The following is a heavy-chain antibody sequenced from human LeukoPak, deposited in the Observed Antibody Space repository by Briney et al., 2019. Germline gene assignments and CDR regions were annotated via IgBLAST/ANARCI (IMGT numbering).Heavy chain of an antibody. Sequence: SETLSLTCTVSGGSISSYYWSWIRQPPGKGLEWIGYIYYSGSTNYNPSLKSRVTMSVDTSKNQFSLKLSSVTAEVTAVYYCAREVYCSSTSCYTGYFQHWGQGTLVTVS. CDR1: GGSISSYY. V-gene: IGHV4-59*12. D-gene: IGHD2-2*02. J-gene: IGHJ1*01. CDR3: AREVYCSSTSCYTGYFQH. CDR2: IYYSGST.